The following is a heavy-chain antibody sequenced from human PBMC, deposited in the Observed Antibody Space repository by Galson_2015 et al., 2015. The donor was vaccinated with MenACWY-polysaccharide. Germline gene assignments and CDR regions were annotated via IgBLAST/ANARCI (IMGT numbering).Heavy chain of an antibody. CDR3: ARAGWPNLDY. Sequence: SLRLSCAASGFTLSSYSMNWVRQAPGKGLEWVSYISSSSNTIYYADSVKGRFTISRDNAKNSLYLQMNSLRAEDTAVYYCARAGWPNLDYWGQGTLVTVSS. J-gene: IGHJ4*02. CDR2: ISSSSNTI. V-gene: IGHV3-48*01. CDR1: GFTLSSYS. D-gene: IGHD6-19*01.